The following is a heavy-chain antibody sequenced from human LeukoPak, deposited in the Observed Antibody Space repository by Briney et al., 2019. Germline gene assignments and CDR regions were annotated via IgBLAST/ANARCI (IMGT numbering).Heavy chain of an antibody. V-gene: IGHV3-30*02. CDR1: GFTFSSYG. D-gene: IGHD1-14*01. Sequence: GGSLRLSCAASGFTFSSYGMHWVRQAPGKGLEWVAFIRYDGSNKYYADSVKGRFTISRDNSKNTLYLQMNSLRAEDTAVYYCDFNRRLGVDYWGQGTLVTVSS. J-gene: IGHJ4*02. CDR2: IRYDGSNK. CDR3: DFNRRLGVDY.